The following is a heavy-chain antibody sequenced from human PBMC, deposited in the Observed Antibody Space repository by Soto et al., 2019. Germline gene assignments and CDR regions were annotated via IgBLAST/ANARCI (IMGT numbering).Heavy chain of an antibody. CDR3: ARGLEWSWSLDP. V-gene: IGHV1-8*02. CDR1: GYTFTSYG. Sequence: ASVKVSCKASGYTFTSYGISWVRQAPGQGLEWMGWMNPNSGNTGYAQKFQGRVTMTRNTSISTAYMELSSLRSEDTAMYYCARGLEWSWSLDPWGQGTLVTVSS. J-gene: IGHJ5*02. D-gene: IGHD3-3*01. CDR2: MNPNSGNT.